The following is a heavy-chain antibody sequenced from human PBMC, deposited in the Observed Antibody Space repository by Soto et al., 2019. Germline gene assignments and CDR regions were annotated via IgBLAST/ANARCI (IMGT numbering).Heavy chain of an antibody. CDR3: AKQGSPGVGDIPYYFDY. CDR2: VSFHGSQR. D-gene: IGHD1-26*01. CDR1: GFTLSSYG. V-gene: IGHV3-30*18. J-gene: IGHJ4*02. Sequence: QVQLVESGGGVVQPGRSLRLSCAASGFTLSSYGMHWVRQAPGKGLEWVAVVSFHGSQRYFADSVKGRFTICRDNSKNTLYLQMNSLRAEDTAVYYCAKQGSPGVGDIPYYFDYWGQGTLVTVSS.